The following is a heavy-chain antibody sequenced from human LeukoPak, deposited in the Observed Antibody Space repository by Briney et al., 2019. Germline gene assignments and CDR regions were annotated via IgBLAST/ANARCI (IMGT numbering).Heavy chain of an antibody. V-gene: IGHV3-30*03. J-gene: IGHJ3*02. CDR3: ARGARGSGWRVFDI. Sequence: GGSLRLSCAASGFTFSRYGMHWVRQAPGKGLEWVTLISYDGSNKDYADSVKGRFTISRDNSKNTLYLQMNSLRLEDTAVYYCARGARGSGWRVFDIWGQGTMVTVSS. CDR1: GFTFSRYG. CDR2: ISYDGSNK. D-gene: IGHD6-19*01.